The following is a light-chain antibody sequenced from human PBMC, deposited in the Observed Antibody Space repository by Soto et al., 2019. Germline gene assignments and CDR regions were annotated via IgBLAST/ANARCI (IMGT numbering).Light chain of an antibody. J-gene: IGLJ2*01. CDR1: SRDVGGYNC. CDR2: EVT. Sequence: QSALTQPPSASGSPGQSVTISCTGTSRDVGGYNCVSWYQQHPGKAPKLMIYEVTKRPSGVPDRFSGSKSDNTASLTVSGLQAEDEADYYCSSYAGSNTVIFGGGTKVTVL. V-gene: IGLV2-8*01. CDR3: SSYAGSNTVI.